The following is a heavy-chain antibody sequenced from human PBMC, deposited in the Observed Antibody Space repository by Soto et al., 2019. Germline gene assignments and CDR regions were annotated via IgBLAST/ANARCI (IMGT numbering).Heavy chain of an antibody. CDR2: ISAYNGNT. Sequence: ASVKVSCKASGYTFTNYGITWVRQAPGQGLEWMGWISAYNGNTNYAQKLQGRVTMTTDTSTSTAYMELRSLRSDDTAVYYCARVGLGYSYGQFDYWGQGTLVTVSS. V-gene: IGHV1-18*01. D-gene: IGHD5-18*01. CDR1: GYTFTNYG. J-gene: IGHJ4*02. CDR3: ARVGLGYSYGQFDY.